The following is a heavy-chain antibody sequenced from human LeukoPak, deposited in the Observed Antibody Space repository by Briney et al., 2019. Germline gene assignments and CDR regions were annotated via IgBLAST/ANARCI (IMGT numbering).Heavy chain of an antibody. Sequence: PGGSLRLSCAASGFTFSSYALHWVRQAPGKGLEWVAVISYDGSNKYYADSVKGRFTISRDNSKNTLYLQMNSLRAEDTAVYYCARDLYSGSYPAFDYWGQGTLVTVSS. D-gene: IGHD1-26*01. J-gene: IGHJ4*02. CDR3: ARDLYSGSYPAFDY. V-gene: IGHV3-30-3*01. CDR2: ISYDGSNK. CDR1: GFTFSSYA.